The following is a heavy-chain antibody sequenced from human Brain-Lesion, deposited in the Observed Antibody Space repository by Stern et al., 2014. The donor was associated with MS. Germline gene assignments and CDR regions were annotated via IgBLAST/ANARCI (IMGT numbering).Heavy chain of an antibody. CDR3: ATLSPGAGGNYYRHFDY. CDR1: GYTLTELS. CDR2: FDPEAGET. V-gene: IGHV1-24*01. Sequence: QVQLVQSGAEVKKPGASVKVSCTVSGYTLTELSMHWVRQAPRKGLEWMGGFDPEAGETIYAQKFQGRVTMTEDTSTDTAYMELSSLRSEDTAVYYCATLSPGAGGNYYRHFDYWGQGTLGTVSS. J-gene: IGHJ4*02. D-gene: IGHD1-26*01.